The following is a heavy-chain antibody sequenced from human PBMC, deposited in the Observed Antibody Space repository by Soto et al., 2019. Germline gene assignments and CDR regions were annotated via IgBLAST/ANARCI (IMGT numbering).Heavy chain of an antibody. CDR2: IHYSGST. D-gene: IGHD3-16*02. V-gene: IGHV4-59*01. CDR1: GGSISSYY. CDR3: ARDSTYRGAFDI. Sequence: QVQLQESGPGLVKPSETLSLTCTVSGGSISSYYWTWIRQPPGKGLEWIGYIHYSGSTNYNPSLKSRVTLSVDPSKNHFSLKLSSVSAADTAVYYCARDSTYRGAFDIWGQGTMVTVSS. J-gene: IGHJ3*02.